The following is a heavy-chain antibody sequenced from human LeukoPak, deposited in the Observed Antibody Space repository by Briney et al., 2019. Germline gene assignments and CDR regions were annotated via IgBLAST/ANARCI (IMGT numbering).Heavy chain of an antibody. Sequence: GGSLRLSCAASGFTFSSYWMSWVRQAPGKGLEWVANIKQDGSEKYYVDSVKGRFTISRDNAKNSLYLQMNSLRAEDTAVYYCARGWGKEYSSSRGSADYWGQGTLVTVSS. CDR3: ARGWGKEYSSSRGSADY. CDR1: GFTFSSYW. V-gene: IGHV3-7*01. D-gene: IGHD6-6*01. J-gene: IGHJ4*02. CDR2: IKQDGSEK.